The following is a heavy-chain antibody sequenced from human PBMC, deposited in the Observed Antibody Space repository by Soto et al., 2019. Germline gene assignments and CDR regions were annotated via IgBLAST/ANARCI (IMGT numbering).Heavy chain of an antibody. CDR3: ARWDHDYGYLDV. CDR2: TYYRSKWYN. Sequence: SQTLSLTCAISGDSVSSNRGAWTWIRQSPSRGLEWLGRTYYRSKWYNEYEQSVKSRITINADTCKNQLSLQLNSVTPEDAAVYYCARWDHDYGYLDVWGLGTTVTVSS. CDR1: GDSVSSNRGA. J-gene: IGHJ6*02. V-gene: IGHV6-1*01. D-gene: IGHD4-17*01.